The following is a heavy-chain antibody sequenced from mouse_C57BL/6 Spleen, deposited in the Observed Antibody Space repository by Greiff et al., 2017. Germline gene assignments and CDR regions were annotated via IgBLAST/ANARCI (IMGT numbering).Heavy chain of an antibody. J-gene: IGHJ1*03. V-gene: IGHV1-59*01. CDR2: IDPSDSYT. D-gene: IGHD1-1*01. CDR1: GYTFTSYW. Sequence: VKLQQPGAELVRPGTSVKLSCKASGYTFTSYWMHWVKQRPGQGLEWIGVIDPSDSYTNYNQKFKGKATLTVDPSSSTAYMQLSSLTSEDSAVYYCARGYGSSYGYCDVWGTGTTVTVSS. CDR3: ARGYGSSYGYCDV.